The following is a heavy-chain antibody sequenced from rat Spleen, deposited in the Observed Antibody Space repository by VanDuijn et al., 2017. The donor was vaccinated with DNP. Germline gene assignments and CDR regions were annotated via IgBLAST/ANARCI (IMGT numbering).Heavy chain of an antibody. CDR2: INSAGST. CDR3: ARWNIGTSTLDY. CDR1: GYSITSSSR. V-gene: IGHV3-3*01. D-gene: IGHD1-5*01. Sequence: EVQLQDSGPGLLKPSQSLSLTCSVTGYSITSSSRWNWIRKFPGNKLEWMGYINSAGSTDYNPSLKSRISITRDTSKNQFFLQLSSVTTEDTATYYCARWNIGTSTLDYWGQGVMVTVSS. J-gene: IGHJ2*01.